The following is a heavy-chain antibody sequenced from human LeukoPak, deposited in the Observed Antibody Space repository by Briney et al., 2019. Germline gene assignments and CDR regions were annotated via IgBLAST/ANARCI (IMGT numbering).Heavy chain of an antibody. CDR2: ISWNSGSI. D-gene: IGHD3-22*01. J-gene: IGHJ4*02. CDR1: GFTFSSYS. CDR3: AKSSYFDSSGYPPGDY. Sequence: GGSLRLSCAASGFTFSSYSMNWVRQAPGKGLEWVSGISWNSGSIGYADSVKGRFTISRDNAKSFLYLQMNSLRAEDTALYYCAKSSYFDSSGYPPGDYWGQGTLVTVSS. V-gene: IGHV3-9*01.